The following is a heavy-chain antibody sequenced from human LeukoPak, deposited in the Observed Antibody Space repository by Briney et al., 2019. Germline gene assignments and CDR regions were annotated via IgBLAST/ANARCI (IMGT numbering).Heavy chain of an antibody. D-gene: IGHD2-21*02. V-gene: IGHV4-31*03. CDR2: MYDREKT. CDR1: GGSISFGGYY. Sequence: PSQTLSLTCTVSGGSISFGGYYWSWIRQLPGKGLEWIGYMYDREKTDYNPSLRSRVIISLDTSKNQFSLKLNSVTAADTAVYYCARDSQDCSYYDVFDVWGQGTVVTVSS. CDR3: ARDSQDCSYYDVFDV. J-gene: IGHJ3*01.